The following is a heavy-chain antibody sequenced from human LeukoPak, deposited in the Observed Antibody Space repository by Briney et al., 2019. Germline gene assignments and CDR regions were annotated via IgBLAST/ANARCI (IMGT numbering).Heavy chain of an antibody. D-gene: IGHD5-12*01. CDR1: GFSFNSYA. J-gene: IGHJ4*02. CDR2: IIGSSGST. CDR3: AKGGYDYVEVAYFDF. V-gene: IGHV3-23*01. Sequence: PGGSLRLSCAASGFSFNSYAMTWVRQAPGKGPEWVSIIIGSSGSTFYADSVKGRFTISRDNSKNTLYLQMNSLRVEDRAVYYCAKGGYDYVEVAYFDFWGQGAMVTVSS.